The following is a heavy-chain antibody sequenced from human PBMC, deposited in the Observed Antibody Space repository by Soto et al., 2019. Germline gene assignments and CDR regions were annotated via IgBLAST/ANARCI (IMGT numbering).Heavy chain of an antibody. CDR1: GGSIPASY. J-gene: IGHJ6*02. CDR2: IYDTGISGYTPST. CDR3: ARGEDAFFYYGLDV. Sequence: PSETLSLTCTVSGGSIPASYRTWIRWPPAKALEWIAYIYDTGISGYTPSTSYNPSLKSRVTMSVDTSKSQFSLKLTSVTAADTAVYYCARGEDAFFYYGLDVWGQGITVTVSS. V-gene: IGHV4-59*01.